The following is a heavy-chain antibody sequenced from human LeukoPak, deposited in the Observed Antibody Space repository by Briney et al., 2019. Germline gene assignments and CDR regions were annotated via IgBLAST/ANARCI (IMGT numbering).Heavy chain of an antibody. V-gene: IGHV3-9*01. D-gene: IGHD6-13*01. CDR3: AKGPGLGAGKRYLDL. CDR1: GFMFNDYA. Sequence: QPGRSLRLSCAPSGFMFNDYALHWVRHAPGKGLEWVSSISWNSGNMYYVDSVKGRFTISRDNAKNSLSLQMNSLKPEDTALYYCAKGPGLGAGKRYLDLWGRGTLVIVSS. CDR2: ISWNSGNM. J-gene: IGHJ2*01.